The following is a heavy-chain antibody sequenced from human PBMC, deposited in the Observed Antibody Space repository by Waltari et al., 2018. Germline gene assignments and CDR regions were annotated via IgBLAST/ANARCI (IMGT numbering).Heavy chain of an antibody. CDR3: ARVDGYKSRDAFDI. CDR1: GGSISSHY. V-gene: IGHV4-59*11. CDR2: IYYSGST. D-gene: IGHD5-12*01. Sequence: QVQLQESGPGLVKPSETLSLTCTVPGGSISSHYWSWIRQPPGKGLEWIGYIYYSGSTNYNPSLKSRVTISVDTSKNQFSLKLSSVTAADTAVYYCARVDGYKSRDAFDIWGQGTMVTVSS. J-gene: IGHJ3*02.